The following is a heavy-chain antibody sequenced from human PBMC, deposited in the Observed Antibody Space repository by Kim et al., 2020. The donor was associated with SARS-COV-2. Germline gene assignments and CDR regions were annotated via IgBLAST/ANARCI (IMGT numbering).Heavy chain of an antibody. V-gene: IGHV1-18*01. Sequence: ASVKVSCKSSGYTFTSYGLSWVRQAPGQGLEWMGWSSAYNGNTKYAQNLHDRVTMTTDTSTRTAYMELRSLRSDDTAVYYCARDSLRWFGDLFGAFDVWGQGTMVTVSS. CDR1: GYTFTSYG. D-gene: IGHD3-10*01. J-gene: IGHJ3*01. CDR2: SSAYNGNT. CDR3: ARDSLRWFGDLFGAFDV.